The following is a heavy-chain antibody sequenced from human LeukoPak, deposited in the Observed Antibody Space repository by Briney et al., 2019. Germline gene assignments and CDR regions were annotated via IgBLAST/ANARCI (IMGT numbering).Heavy chain of an antibody. CDR1: GFTFNTYA. V-gene: IGHV3-23*01. CDR3: ALREDHYYGSGSHPSPQDY. D-gene: IGHD3-10*01. Sequence: PGGSLRLSCAVSGFTFNTYAMSWVRQAPGEGLEWFSSISDSGGSTYYADSVKGRFTISRDNSKNTLYLLMNSLKAEDTAVYYCALREDHYYGSGSHPSPQDYWGQGTLVTVSS. CDR2: ISDSGGST. J-gene: IGHJ4*02.